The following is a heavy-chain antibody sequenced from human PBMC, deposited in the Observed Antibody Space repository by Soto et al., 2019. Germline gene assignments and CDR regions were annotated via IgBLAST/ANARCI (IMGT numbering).Heavy chain of an antibody. CDR1: GGTFSSYA. CDR2: IIPIFGTA. D-gene: IGHD6-6*01. J-gene: IGHJ6*02. V-gene: IGHV1-69*01. CDR3: ARDDTLVTRYYYSYGMDV. Sequence: QVQLVQSGAEVKKPGSSVKVSCKASGGTFSSYAISWVRQAPGQGLEWMGGIIPIFGTANYEQKFQGRVTITADESTSTAYMELSSLRSEDTAVYYCARDDTLVTRYYYSYGMDVWGQGTTVTVSS.